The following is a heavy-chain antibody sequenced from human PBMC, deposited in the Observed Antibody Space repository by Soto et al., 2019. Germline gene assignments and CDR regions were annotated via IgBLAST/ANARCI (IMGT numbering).Heavy chain of an antibody. J-gene: IGHJ2*01. CDR2: ISGSGGST. V-gene: IGHV3-23*01. Sequence: GKGLEWVSAISGSGGSTYYADSGKGRFTISRDTSTNTLYLQMNSLRAEDTAVYYFSIRAGNAIRDQLPVSAVLLNRSYDL. D-gene: IGHD3-3*02. CDR3: SIRAGNAIRDQLPVSAVLLNRSYDL.